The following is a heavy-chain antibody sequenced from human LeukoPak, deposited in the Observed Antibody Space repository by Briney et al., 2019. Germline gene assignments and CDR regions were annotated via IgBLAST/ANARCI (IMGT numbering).Heavy chain of an antibody. CDR3: ARWSSGWYYYGMDV. J-gene: IGHJ6*02. Sequence: ASVKVSCKASGYTFTSYGISWVRQAPGQGLEWMGWISAYNGNTNYAQKLQGRVTMTTDTSTSTAYMELRSLRSDDTAVYYCARWSSGWYYYGMDVWGQGTTVTVSS. D-gene: IGHD6-19*01. CDR2: ISAYNGNT. CDR1: GYTFTSYG. V-gene: IGHV1-18*01.